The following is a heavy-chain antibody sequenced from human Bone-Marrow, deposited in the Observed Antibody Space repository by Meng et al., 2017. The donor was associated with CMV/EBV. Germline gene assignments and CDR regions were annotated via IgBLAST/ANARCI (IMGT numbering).Heavy chain of an antibody. D-gene: IGHD1-14*01. CDR1: GFTFSTYA. Sequence: GESLKISCAASGFTFSTYAMSWVRQAPGKELEWVSVISRDGRNTYYEDSVKGRFTISRDDSKNTLYLQMSSLRAEDTAVYYCATYHRGPEFYLDHWGQGTLVTVSS. CDR2: ISRDGRNT. J-gene: IGHJ4*02. V-gene: IGHV3-23*03. CDR3: ATYHRGPEFYLDH.